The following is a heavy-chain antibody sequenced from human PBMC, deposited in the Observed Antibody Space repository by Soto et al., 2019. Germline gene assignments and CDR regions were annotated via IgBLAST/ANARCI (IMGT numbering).Heavy chain of an antibody. CDR2: IIPIFDTP. J-gene: IGHJ6*02. CDR1: GGTFRTDA. CDR3: ARGMSTTLNYFVMDV. Sequence: HVQLVQSGAVVKKSGSSVKVSCKTSGGTFRTDAISWVRQAPGQGLEWMGGIIPIFDTPNYAQKFQGRVTITADESTCTAYMDLSRLRPEDTAVYYCARGMSTTLNYFVMDVWGQGTTVTVSS. V-gene: IGHV1-69*01. D-gene: IGHD1-1*01.